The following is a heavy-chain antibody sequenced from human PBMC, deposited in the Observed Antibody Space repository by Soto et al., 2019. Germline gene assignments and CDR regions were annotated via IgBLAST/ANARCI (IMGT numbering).Heavy chain of an antibody. V-gene: IGHV4-34*01. CDR1: GGSISNYY. D-gene: IGHD3-10*01. CDR2: INHSGST. CDR3: ARGYYYGSGSYLWHQEGNLDY. J-gene: IGHJ4*02. Sequence: SETLSLTCTVSGGSISNYYWSWIRQPPGKGLEWIGEINHSGSTNYNPSLKSRVTISVDTSKNQFSLKLSSVTAADTAVYYCARGYYYGSGSYLWHQEGNLDYWGQGTLVTVSS.